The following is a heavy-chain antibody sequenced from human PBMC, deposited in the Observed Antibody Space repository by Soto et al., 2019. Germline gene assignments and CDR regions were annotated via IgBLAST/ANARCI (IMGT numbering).Heavy chain of an antibody. J-gene: IGHJ6*02. Sequence: ASMKVSCNASGYTFTSYGISWVRQAPGQGLEWRGWSSAYNGNTNYAQRLQGRVTMTKDTSTSTAYMELRRLRSYDTAVYYCARGNINHSYYGMDXWGQGTTFTVS. CDR1: GYTFTSYG. CDR3: ARGNINHSYYGMDX. V-gene: IGHV1-18*01. CDR2: SSAYNGNT.